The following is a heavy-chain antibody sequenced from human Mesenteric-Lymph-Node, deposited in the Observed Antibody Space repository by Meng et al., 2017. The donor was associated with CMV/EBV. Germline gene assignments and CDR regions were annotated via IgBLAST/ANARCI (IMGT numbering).Heavy chain of an antibody. J-gene: IGHJ5*02. D-gene: IGHD6-13*01. CDR2: IIPIFGTA. Sequence: SVKVSCKASGGTFSSYAISWVRQAPGQGLEWMGGIIPIFGTANYAQKFQGRVTITTDESTSTAYMELSSLRSEDTAVYYCARVIAAAGTGWFDPWGQGTLVTVSS. CDR1: GGTFSSYA. V-gene: IGHV1-69*05. CDR3: ARVIAAAGTGWFDP.